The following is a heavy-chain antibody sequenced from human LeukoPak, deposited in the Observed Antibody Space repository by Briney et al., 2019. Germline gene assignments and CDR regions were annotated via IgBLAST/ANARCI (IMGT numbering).Heavy chain of an antibody. CDR1: GFTFSSYA. Sequence: GRSLRLSCAASGFTFSSYAMHWVRQAPGKGLEWVAVISYDGCNKYYADSVKGRFTISRDNSKNTLYLQMNSLRAEDTAVYYCARTPGYSSHWGQGTLVTVSS. J-gene: IGHJ4*02. V-gene: IGHV3-30-3*01. CDR2: ISYDGCNK. CDR3: ARTPGYSSH. D-gene: IGHD6-13*01.